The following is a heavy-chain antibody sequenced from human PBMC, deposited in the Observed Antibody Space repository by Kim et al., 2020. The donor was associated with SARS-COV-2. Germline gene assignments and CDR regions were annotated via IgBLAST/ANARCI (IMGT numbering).Heavy chain of an antibody. V-gene: IGHV3-23*01. Sequence: GGSLRLSCAASGFNFSTYAMTWVRQAPGKGLEWVSTIGGSGGHTYYADSVKGRFTISRDNSKNTVYLQLNNLRADDTAVYYCAKRSDRPYDYWTAALYWGQGTLVTVSS. CDR1: GFNFSTYA. CDR3: AKRSDRPYDYWTAALY. J-gene: IGHJ4*02. D-gene: IGHD3-3*01. CDR2: IGGSGGHT.